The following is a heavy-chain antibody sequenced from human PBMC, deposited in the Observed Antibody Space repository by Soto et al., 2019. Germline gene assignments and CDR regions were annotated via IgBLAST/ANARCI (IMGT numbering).Heavy chain of an antibody. Sequence: EVQLLESGGGLVQPGGSLRLSCAASGFTFSSYAMSWVRQAPGKGLEWVSAISGSGGSTYYADSVKGRFTISRDNSKNTLYLQMNSLRAEDTAVYYCAKDSQGVMITFGGVIGYWGQGTLVTVSS. D-gene: IGHD3-16*01. CDR3: AKDSQGVMITFGGVIGY. CDR2: ISGSGGST. V-gene: IGHV3-23*01. J-gene: IGHJ4*02. CDR1: GFTFSSYA.